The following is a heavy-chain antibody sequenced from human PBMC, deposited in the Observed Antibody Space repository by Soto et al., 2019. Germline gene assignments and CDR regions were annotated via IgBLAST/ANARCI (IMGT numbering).Heavy chain of an antibody. CDR2: INHSGST. CDR3: AGGGLLPDY. CDR1: GGSFSGYY. V-gene: IGHV4-34*01. J-gene: IGHJ4*02. Sequence: SETLSLTCTVSGGSFSGYYWSWIRQPPGKGLEWIGEINHSGSTNYNPSLKSRVTISVDRSKNQFSLKLSSVTAADTAVYYRAGGGLLPDYWGQGTLVTVSS. D-gene: IGHD6-19*01.